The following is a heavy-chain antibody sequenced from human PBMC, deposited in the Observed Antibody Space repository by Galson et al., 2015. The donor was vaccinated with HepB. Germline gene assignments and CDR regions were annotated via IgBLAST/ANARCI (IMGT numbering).Heavy chain of an antibody. CDR1: GSTFSSYW. CDR3: ARVPLGVVPQSANWFDP. D-gene: IGHD3-16*01. V-gene: IGHV3-74*01. J-gene: IGHJ5*02. CDR2: INSDGSTT. Sequence: SLRLSCAASGSTFSSYWMHWVRQAPGKGLVWVSRINSDGSTTTYADSVKGRFTISRDNAKNTLYLQMNSLRAEDTAVYYCARVPLGVVPQSANWFDPWGQGTLVTVSS.